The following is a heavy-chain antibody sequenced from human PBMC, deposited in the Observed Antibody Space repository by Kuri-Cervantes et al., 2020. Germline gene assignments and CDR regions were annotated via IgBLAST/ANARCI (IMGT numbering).Heavy chain of an antibody. D-gene: IGHD2-21*01. J-gene: IGHJ4*02. CDR2: ISAYNGNT. CDR1: GYTFTNYA. Sequence: ASVKVSCKASGYTFTNYAMNWVRQAPGQGLEWMGWISAYNGNTNFAQKLQGRVTMTTDTSTSTAYMELRSLRSDDTAVYYCARVEDRPTYHRYFDYWGRGTLVTVSS. CDR3: ARVEDRPTYHRYFDY. V-gene: IGHV1-18*01.